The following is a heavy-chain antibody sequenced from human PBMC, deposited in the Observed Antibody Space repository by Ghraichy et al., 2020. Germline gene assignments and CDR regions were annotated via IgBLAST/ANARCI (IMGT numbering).Heavy chain of an antibody. CDR1: GFTFSTYW. Sequence: LSLTCAASGFTFSTYWMTWVRLAPGKGLEWVANINPDGSAKFYVDSVRGRFTISSDNAENSLYLQMNSLRAEDTAFYYCVRDVRYFDYWCQGSLVTVT. CDR2: INPDGSAK. CDR3: VRDVRYFDY. J-gene: IGHJ4*02. V-gene: IGHV3-7*01.